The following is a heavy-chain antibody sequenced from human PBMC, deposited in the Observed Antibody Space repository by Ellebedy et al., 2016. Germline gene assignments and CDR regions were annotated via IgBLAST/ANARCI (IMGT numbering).Heavy chain of an antibody. D-gene: IGHD3-10*01. J-gene: IGHJ3*01. CDR3: ARGDGGGVWFGELYSFRF. CDR2: IYYSGRT. Sequence: SETLSLTCTVSGGFINSHYWSWIRQHPGKGLEWIGYIYYSGRTSSNPSLKSRVAMSVDTSKNQFSLRLSSVTAADTAMYYCARGDGGGVWFGELYSFRFWGQGTTVTVSA. V-gene: IGHV4-59*06. CDR1: GGFINSHY.